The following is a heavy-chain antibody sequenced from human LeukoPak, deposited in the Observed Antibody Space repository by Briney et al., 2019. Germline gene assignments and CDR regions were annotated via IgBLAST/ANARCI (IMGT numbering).Heavy chain of an antibody. CDR3: ARDPAAGYYYYMDV. D-gene: IGHD2-15*01. CDR2: ISSSSSYI. V-gene: IGHV3-21*01. J-gene: IGHJ6*03. CDR1: GFTFSRYS. Sequence: GGSLRLSCAASGFTFSRYSMNWVRQAPGKGLEWVSSISSSSSYIYYADSVKGRFTISRDNAKNSLYLQMNSLRAEDTAVYYCARDPAAGYYYYMDVWGKGTTVTISS.